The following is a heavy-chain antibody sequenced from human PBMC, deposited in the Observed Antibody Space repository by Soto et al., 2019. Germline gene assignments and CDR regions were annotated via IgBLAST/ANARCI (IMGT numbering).Heavy chain of an antibody. Sequence: SETLSLTCTVSGGSISSSSYYWGWIRQPPGKGLEWIGSIYYSGSTYYNPSLKSRVTISVDTSKNQFSLKLSSVTAADTAVYYCATSRYCSGGSCYWLDPCGQGTLVTVYS. D-gene: IGHD2-15*01. V-gene: IGHV4-39*01. J-gene: IGHJ5*02. CDR1: GGSISSSSYY. CDR2: IYYSGST. CDR3: ATSRYCSGGSCYWLDP.